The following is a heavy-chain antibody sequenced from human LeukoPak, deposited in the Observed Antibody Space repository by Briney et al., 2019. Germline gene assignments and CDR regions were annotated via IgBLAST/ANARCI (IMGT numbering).Heavy chain of an antibody. J-gene: IGHJ6*03. Sequence: PSETLSLTCTVSGGSISSSSYYWGWIRQPPGKGLEWIGSIYYSGSTYYNPSLKSRVTISADKSKNQVSLKLTSVTAADTAVYYCTRLSVIVGAALEYYYYYMDVRGQGTTVTVSS. V-gene: IGHV4-39*07. CDR3: TRLSVIVGAALEYYYYYMDV. D-gene: IGHD1-26*01. CDR2: IYYSGST. CDR1: GGSISSSSYY.